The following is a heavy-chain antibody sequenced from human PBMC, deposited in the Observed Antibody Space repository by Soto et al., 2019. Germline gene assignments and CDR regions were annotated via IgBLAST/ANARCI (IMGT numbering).Heavy chain of an antibody. J-gene: IGHJ6*02. Sequence: QVQLQESGPGLVKPSQTLSVTCTVSGGSISSGGYYWSWIRQHPGKGLEWIGYIYYSGSTYYNPSLKSRVTISVDTSKNQFSLKLSSVTAADTAVYYCARDRVGVATARGYYYGMDVWGQGTTVTVSS. CDR1: GGSISSGGYY. D-gene: IGHD5-12*01. V-gene: IGHV4-31*03. CDR3: ARDRVGVATARGYYYGMDV. CDR2: IYYSGST.